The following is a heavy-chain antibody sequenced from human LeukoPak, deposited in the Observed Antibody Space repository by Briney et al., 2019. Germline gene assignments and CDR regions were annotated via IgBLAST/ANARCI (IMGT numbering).Heavy chain of an antibody. CDR2: IIPIFGTA. J-gene: IGHJ4*02. D-gene: IGHD6-19*01. Sequence: GASVKVSCKASGGTFSSYAISWVRQAPGQGLEWMGGIIPIFGTANYAQKFQGRVTITADESTSTAYMELSSLRSEDTAVYYCARDLYPADSSGWYSAFDYWGQGTLVTVSS. CDR1: GGTFSSYA. CDR3: ARDLYPADSSGWYSAFDY. V-gene: IGHV1-69*01.